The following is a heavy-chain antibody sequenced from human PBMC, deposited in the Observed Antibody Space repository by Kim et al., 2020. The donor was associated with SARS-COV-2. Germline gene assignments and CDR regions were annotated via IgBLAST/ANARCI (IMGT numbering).Heavy chain of an antibody. CDR2: ISWNSGII. Sequence: GGSLRLSCAASGFTFDDYAMHWVRQAPGKGLEWVSGISWNSGIIGYADSVKGRFTISRDNAKNSLYLQMNSLRAEDTALYYCAKDLGQVAGTGGFDYWG. V-gene: IGHV3-9*01. CDR1: GFTFDDYA. CDR3: AKDLGQVAGTGGFDY. J-gene: IGHJ4*01. D-gene: IGHD6-19*01.